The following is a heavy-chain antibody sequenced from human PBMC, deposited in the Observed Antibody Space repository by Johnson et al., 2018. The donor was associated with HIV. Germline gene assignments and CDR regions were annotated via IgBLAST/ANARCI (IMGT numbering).Heavy chain of an antibody. CDR3: ARSATGTTADAFDI. CDR2: IKQDGSEK. V-gene: IGHV3-7*02. CDR1: GFTFNKYW. Sequence: VQVVESGGGLVKPGGSLRLSCAASGFTFNKYWMNWVRQAPGKGLEWVANIKQDGSEKYYVDSVKGRFTISRDNAKNSLYLQMNSLRAEDTAVYYCARSATGTTADAFDIWGQGTMVTVSS. D-gene: IGHD1-7*01. J-gene: IGHJ3*02.